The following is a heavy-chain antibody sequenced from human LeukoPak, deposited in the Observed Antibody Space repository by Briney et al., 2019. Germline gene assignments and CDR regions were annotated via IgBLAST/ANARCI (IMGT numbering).Heavy chain of an antibody. V-gene: IGHV4-30-2*01. Sequence: SETLSLTCAVSGGSISSGGYSWSWIRQPPGKGLEWIGYIYHSGSTYYNPSLKSRVTISVDRSKNQFSLKLSSVTAADTAVYYCAGGPVGITGTYYHYYGMDVWGQGTTVTVSS. D-gene: IGHD1-20*01. J-gene: IGHJ6*02. CDR1: GGSISSGGYS. CDR3: AGGPVGITGTYYHYYGMDV. CDR2: IYHSGST.